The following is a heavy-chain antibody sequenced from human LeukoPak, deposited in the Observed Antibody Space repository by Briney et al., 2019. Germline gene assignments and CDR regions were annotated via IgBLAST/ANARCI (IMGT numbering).Heavy chain of an antibody. CDR1: GGTFSSYA. J-gene: IGHJ3*02. CDR2: IIPILGIA. Sequence: SVKVSCKASGGTFSSYAISWVRQAPGQGLEWMGRIIPILGIANYAQKFQGRVTITADKSTSTAYMELSSLRSEDTAVYYCASGGYSDYAFDIWGQGTMVTVSS. V-gene: IGHV1-69*04. D-gene: IGHD4-11*01. CDR3: ASGGYSDYAFDI.